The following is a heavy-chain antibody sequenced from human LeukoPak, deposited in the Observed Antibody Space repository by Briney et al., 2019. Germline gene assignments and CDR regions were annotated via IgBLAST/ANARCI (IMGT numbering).Heavy chain of an antibody. CDR3: ARARGDWNFFFKN. D-gene: IGHD1-7*01. CDR1: GFTVSSNY. Sequence: GGSLRLSCAASGFTVSSNYMSWVRQAPGKGLEWVSVLYSDGRTFYGGPVRGRFTVSRDNSKSTLYLQMNSLRAEDTAVYYCARARGDWNFFFKNWGQGTLVTVSS. J-gene: IGHJ4*02. V-gene: IGHV3-66*02. CDR2: LYSDGRT.